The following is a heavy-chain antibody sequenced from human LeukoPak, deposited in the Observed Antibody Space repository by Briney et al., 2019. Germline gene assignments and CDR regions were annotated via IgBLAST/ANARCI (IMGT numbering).Heavy chain of an antibody. CDR1: GDSFSYFY. CDR3: AREATVTSNAFDI. CDR2: IYNSGST. D-gene: IGHD4-17*01. V-gene: IGHV4-59*01. Sequence: SETLSLTCTVSGDSFSYFYWSWIRQPPGKGLEWIGYIYNSGSTNYNPSLKSRVTISVDTSKNQFSLKLSSVTAADTAVYYCAREATVTSNAFDIWGQGTMVTVSS. J-gene: IGHJ3*02.